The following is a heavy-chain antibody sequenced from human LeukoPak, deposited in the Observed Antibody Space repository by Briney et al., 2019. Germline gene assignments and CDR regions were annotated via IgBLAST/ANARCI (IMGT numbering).Heavy chain of an antibody. J-gene: IGHJ4*02. CDR1: GYTFTNFD. V-gene: IGHV1-8*01. D-gene: IGHD1-26*01. Sequence: GASVKVSCKASGYTFTNFDINWVRQATGQGLEWMGWMNPNTGNAGYAQKFQDRVIITWDASISTAYMDLSSLRSEDTAVYYCARVGYSNSYDYWGQGTQVTVSS. CDR2: MNPNTGNA. CDR3: ARVGYSNSYDY.